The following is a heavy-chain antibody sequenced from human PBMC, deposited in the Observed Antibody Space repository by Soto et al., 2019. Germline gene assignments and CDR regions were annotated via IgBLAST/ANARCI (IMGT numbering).Heavy chain of an antibody. CDR1: GGPISSGGYY. CDR2: IYYSGST. V-gene: IGHV4-30-4*01. D-gene: IGHD2-2*01. J-gene: IGHJ2*01. Sequence: QVQLQESGPGLVKPSQTLSLTCTVSGGPISSGGYYWGWIRQPPGKGLEWIGYIYYSGSTYYNPSLKSRVTISVDTSKHQFSLKLSSGTAADTAVYYCARAGYCSSTSCYPRYWYFDLWGRGTLVTVSS. CDR3: ARAGYCSSTSCYPRYWYFDL.